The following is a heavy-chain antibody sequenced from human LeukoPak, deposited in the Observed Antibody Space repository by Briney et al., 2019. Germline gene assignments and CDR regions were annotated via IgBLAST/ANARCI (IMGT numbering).Heavy chain of an antibody. Sequence: SETLSLTCTVSGGSISSYYWSWIRQPPGKGLEWIGYIFYSGSTNYNPSLKSRVAISVDASKKQFSLTLTSVTAADTALYYCARAGRWEGRPHAFDIWGQGTMVTVSS. V-gene: IGHV4-59*01. CDR2: IFYSGST. J-gene: IGHJ3*02. D-gene: IGHD1-26*01. CDR3: ARAGRWEGRPHAFDI. CDR1: GGSISSYY.